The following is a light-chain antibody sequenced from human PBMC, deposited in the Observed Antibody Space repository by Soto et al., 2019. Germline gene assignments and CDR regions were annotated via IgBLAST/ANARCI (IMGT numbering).Light chain of an antibody. Sequence: QSALTQPASVSGSPGQSITISCTGTSSDVGGYNHVAWYQHHPGKAPRLMIYDVTNRPSGVSSRFSGSKSGNTASLTISGLQAEDEDDYYCSSYTSTRTVVFGEGTKLTVL. CDR3: SSYTSTRTVV. CDR1: SSDVGGYNH. CDR2: DVT. J-gene: IGLJ2*01. V-gene: IGLV2-14*03.